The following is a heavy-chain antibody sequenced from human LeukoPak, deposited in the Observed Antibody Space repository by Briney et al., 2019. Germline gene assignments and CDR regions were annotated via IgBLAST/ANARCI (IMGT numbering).Heavy chain of an antibody. V-gene: IGHV3-9*01. CDR1: GFTFDDYA. D-gene: IGHD6-19*01. Sequence: GRSLRLSCAASGFTFDDYAMHWVRQAPGKGLEWVSGISWNSGSIGYADSVKGRFTISRDNAKNSLYLQMNSLRAEDTALYYCAKATGWQWLGNKPHYFDYWGQGTLVTVSS. J-gene: IGHJ4*02. CDR2: ISWNSGSI. CDR3: AKATGWQWLGNKPHYFDY.